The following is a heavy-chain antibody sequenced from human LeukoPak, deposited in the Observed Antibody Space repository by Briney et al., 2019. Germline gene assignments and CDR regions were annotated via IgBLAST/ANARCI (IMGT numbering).Heavy chain of an antibody. D-gene: IGHD2-2*01. CDR2: ISGSGGYT. CDR1: GFTFSYYE. Sequence: PGGSLRLSCAASGFTFSYYEMNWVRQAPGKGLEWVSGISGSGGYTYYADSVKGRFTISRDNSKNTLYLQMNSLSAEDTAVYYCAKWFVVPRPSWIDPWGQGTLVTVSS. J-gene: IGHJ5*02. V-gene: IGHV3-23*01. CDR3: AKWFVVPRPSWIDP.